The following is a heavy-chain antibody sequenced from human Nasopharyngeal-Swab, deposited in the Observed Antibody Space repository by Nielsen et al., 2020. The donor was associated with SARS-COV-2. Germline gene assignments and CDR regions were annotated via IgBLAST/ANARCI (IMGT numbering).Heavy chain of an antibody. CDR3: ARAGRTAYGLDV. CDR2: IYYHGSA. D-gene: IGHD2-21*01. CDR1: GVSISSFH. J-gene: IGHJ6*02. V-gene: IGHV4-59*01. Sequence: SETLSLTCSVSGVSISSFHCCWIRQPPGKGLEWIGNIYYHGSANYRPSLKSRVTMSVDTSKNQLSLTLNSVTAEDTAVYYCARAGRTAYGLDVWGQGTTVTVSS.